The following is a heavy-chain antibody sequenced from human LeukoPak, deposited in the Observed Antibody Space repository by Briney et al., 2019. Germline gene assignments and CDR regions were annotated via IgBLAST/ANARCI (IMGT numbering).Heavy chain of an antibody. J-gene: IGHJ4*02. V-gene: IGHV1-2*02. CDR3: ARDGPAQMVDLDY. CDR2: IHPNNGDT. Sequence: GASVKVSCKASGYTFSGTGWYLYWLRQAPGQGLECMGCIHPNNGDTAYAQKFEGRVAMTRDTSISTAYMELRRLRPDDTAVYFCARDGPAQMVDLDYWGQGTLVTVSS. D-gene: IGHD3-10*01. CDR1: GYTFSGTGWY.